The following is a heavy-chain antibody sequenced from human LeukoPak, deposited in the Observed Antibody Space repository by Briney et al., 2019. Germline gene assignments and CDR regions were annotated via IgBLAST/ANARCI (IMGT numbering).Heavy chain of an antibody. D-gene: IGHD2-21*01. CDR2: IYYSGST. CDR1: GGSISGYY. J-gene: IGHJ4*02. V-gene: IGHV4-59*12. CDR3: ARGRLWSFDY. Sequence: SETLSLTCTVSGGSISGYYLSWIRQPPGRGLEWIGYIYYSGSTYYNPSLKSRVTISVDTSKNQFSLKLSSVTAADTAVYYCARGRLWSFDYWGQGTLVTVSS.